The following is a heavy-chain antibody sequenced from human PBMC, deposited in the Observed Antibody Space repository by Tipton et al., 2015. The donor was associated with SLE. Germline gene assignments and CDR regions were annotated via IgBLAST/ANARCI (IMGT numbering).Heavy chain of an antibody. CDR1: GDSFCGYY. J-gene: IGHJ3*02. V-gene: IGHV4-4*07. Sequence: TLSLTCSVSGDSFCGYYWTWIRQPAGKGLEWIGRIYSSGYTNYNPSLKSRVTISVDTSKTQFSLNLTSVTATDTAVYYCARGRIAHDDFDIWGQGTMVTVSS. CDR2: IYSSGYT. CDR3: ARGRIAHDDFDI. D-gene: IGHD2-15*01.